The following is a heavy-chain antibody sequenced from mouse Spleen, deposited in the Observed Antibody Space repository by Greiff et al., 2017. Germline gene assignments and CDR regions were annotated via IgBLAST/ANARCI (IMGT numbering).Heavy chain of an antibody. CDR3: ARRRKYYDMDY. Sequence: QVQLQQPGAELVKPGASVKMSCKASGYTFTSYWITWVKQRPGQGLEWIGDIYPGSGSTYYNEKFKSQATLTVDTTSSTAYMQLSSLTSEDSAVYYCARRRKYYDMDYWGQGTSVTVSS. J-gene: IGHJ4*01. CDR2: IYPGSGST. V-gene: IGHV1-55*01. CDR1: GYTFTSYW.